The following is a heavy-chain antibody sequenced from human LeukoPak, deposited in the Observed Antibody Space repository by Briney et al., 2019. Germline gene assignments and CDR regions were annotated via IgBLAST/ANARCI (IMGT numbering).Heavy chain of an antibody. CDR1: GCSFTNYW. D-gene: IGHD5-12*01. J-gene: IGHJ4*02. CDR2: IYPSDSDT. V-gene: IGHV5-51*01. CDR3: ARQRDSGFDFDS. Sequence: GESLKISCMGSGCSFTNYWIGWVRQVPGSGLEWMGVIYPSDSDTRYSPSFQGQVTISADKSIDTAYLQWSSLKASDTAMYYCARQRDSGFDFDSWGQGTLVTVSS.